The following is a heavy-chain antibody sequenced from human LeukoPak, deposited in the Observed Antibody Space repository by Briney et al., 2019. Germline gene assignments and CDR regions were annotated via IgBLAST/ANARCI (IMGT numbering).Heavy chain of an antibody. V-gene: IGHV4-59*12. D-gene: IGHD2-21*01. Sequence: SETLSLTCTVSSASISTYYWSWIRQPPGKGLEWIGYIYHSGTSNYNPSLKSRVTMSVDTSKNQFSLKLSSVTAADTAVYYCARGVVIAPQTFDYWGQGTLVTVSS. J-gene: IGHJ4*02. CDR1: SASISTYY. CDR2: IYHSGTS. CDR3: ARGVVIAPQTFDY.